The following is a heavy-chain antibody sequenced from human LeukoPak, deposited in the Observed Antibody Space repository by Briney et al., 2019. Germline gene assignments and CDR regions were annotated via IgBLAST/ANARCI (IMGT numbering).Heavy chain of an antibody. CDR2: ISAYNGNT. CDR3: ASSVILTGYYTDYYYGMDV. J-gene: IGHJ6*04. CDR1: GYTFTSYG. D-gene: IGHD3-9*01. Sequence: GASVKVSCKASGYTFTSYGISWVRQAPGQGFEWMGWISAYNGNTNYAQKLQGRVTMTTDTSTSTAYMELRSLRSDDTAVYYCASSVILTGYYTDYYYGMDVWGKGTTVTVSS. V-gene: IGHV1-18*04.